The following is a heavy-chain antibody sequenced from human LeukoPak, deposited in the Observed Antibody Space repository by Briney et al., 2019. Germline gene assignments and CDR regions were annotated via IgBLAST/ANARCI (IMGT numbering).Heavy chain of an antibody. CDR1: GFTFSSYA. Sequence: PGGSLRLSCAASGFTFSSYAMHWVRQAPGKGLEWVAVISYDGSNKYYADSVKGRFTISRDNSKNTLYLQMNSLRAEDTAVYYCAKQRVTRVSYFDYWGQGTLVTVSS. CDR2: ISYDGSNK. V-gene: IGHV3-30-3*02. D-gene: IGHD4-17*01. J-gene: IGHJ4*02. CDR3: AKQRVTRVSYFDY.